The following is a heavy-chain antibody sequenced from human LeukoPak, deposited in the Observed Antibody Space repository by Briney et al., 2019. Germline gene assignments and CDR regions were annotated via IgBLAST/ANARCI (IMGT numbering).Heavy chain of an antibody. Sequence: SETLSLTXTVSGGSISSSSYYWGWIRQPPGKGREWIGSIYYSGGTYYNPSLNSRVTISVDTSKKHFSLKLSSVTAADTAVYYCARRDSSITKGAFDIWGQGTMVTVSS. CDR1: GGSISSSSYY. CDR2: IYYSGGT. CDR3: ARRDSSITKGAFDI. D-gene: IGHD3-22*01. V-gene: IGHV4-39*02. J-gene: IGHJ3*02.